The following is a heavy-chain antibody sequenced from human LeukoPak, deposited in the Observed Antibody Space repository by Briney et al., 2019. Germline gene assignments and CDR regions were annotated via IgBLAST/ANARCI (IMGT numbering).Heavy chain of an antibody. CDR3: ARRVSSSGFDAFDV. CDR1: GYSFATYW. CDR2: NYPGDSDT. Sequence: GESLKISCKGSGYSFATYWIGWVRQMPGKGLEWMGINYPGDSDTTYSPSFQRQVTMSADKSISTAHLQWSSLKASDTAMYSCARRVSSSGFDAFDVWGQGTMVTVSS. J-gene: IGHJ3*01. V-gene: IGHV5-51*01. D-gene: IGHD5-12*01.